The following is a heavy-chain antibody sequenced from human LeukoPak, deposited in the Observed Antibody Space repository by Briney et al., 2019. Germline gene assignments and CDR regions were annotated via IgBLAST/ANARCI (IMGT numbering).Heavy chain of an antibody. D-gene: IGHD4-17*01. CDR1: GFTFSSYW. Sequence: PGGSLRLSCAASGFTFSSYWMHWVRQAPWKRLVWVSRINSDGSSTTYADSVKGRFTISRDNAKNTLYLQMNSLRAEDTAVYYCARWETTVTTLDYWGQGTLVTVSS. J-gene: IGHJ4*02. CDR3: ARWETTVTTLDY. CDR2: INSDGSST. V-gene: IGHV3-74*01.